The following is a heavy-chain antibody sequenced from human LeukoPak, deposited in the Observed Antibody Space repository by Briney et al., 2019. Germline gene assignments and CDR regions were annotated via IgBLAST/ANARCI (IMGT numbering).Heavy chain of an antibody. CDR2: IYTSGST. J-gene: IGHJ4*02. D-gene: IGHD3-22*01. Sequence: SETLSLTCTVSGGSISSYYWSWIRQPAGKGLEWIGRIYTSGSTNYNPSLKSRVTMSVDTSKNQFSLKLSSVTAADTAVYYCARERDSYDSSGYYYFDYWGQGTLVTVSS. CDR3: ARERDSYDSSGYYYFDY. V-gene: IGHV4-4*07. CDR1: GGSISSYY.